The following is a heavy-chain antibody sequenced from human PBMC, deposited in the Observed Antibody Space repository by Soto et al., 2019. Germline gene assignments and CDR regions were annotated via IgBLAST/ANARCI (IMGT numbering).Heavy chain of an antibody. CDR1: VYTFTSYG. D-gene: IGHD6-19*01. CDR2: ISSYNGNT. Sequence: ASVKVSCKASVYTFTSYGISWVRQAPGQGLEWMGWISSYNGNTNXSQKLQGRVXMTTDTSTSTSXMELRXLRSDDTAVYYCARDLRISSGSTDYWGQGTLVTV. V-gene: IGHV1-18*01. CDR3: ARDLRISSGSTDY. J-gene: IGHJ4*02.